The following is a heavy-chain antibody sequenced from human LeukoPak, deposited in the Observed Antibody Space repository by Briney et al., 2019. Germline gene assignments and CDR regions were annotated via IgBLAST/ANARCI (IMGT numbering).Heavy chain of an antibody. CDR3: ARVIDVAAAGYFDS. V-gene: IGHV4-59*08. Sequence: SETLSLTCTVSDDSISTYYWSWIRQPPGKGLEWIGTIFRIGSTYYNPSLKSRVTISVDTSKNQFSLKLSSVTAADTALYYCARVIDVAAAGYFDSWGQGTQVTVSS. J-gene: IGHJ4*02. CDR1: DDSISTYY. CDR2: IFRIGST. D-gene: IGHD6-13*01.